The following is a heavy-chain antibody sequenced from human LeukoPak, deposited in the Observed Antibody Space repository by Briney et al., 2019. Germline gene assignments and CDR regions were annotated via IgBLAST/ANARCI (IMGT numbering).Heavy chain of an antibody. D-gene: IGHD1-7*01. J-gene: IGHJ5*02. V-gene: IGHV1-2*02. CDR3: ARDSLMAGTTIGFDP. CDR2: INPNSGGT. CDR1: GYTFTGYY. Sequence: ASVKVSCKASGYTFTGYYMHWVRQAPGQGLEWMGWINPNSGGTNYAQKFQGRVTMTRDTSISTAYMELSRLRSDDTAVYYCARDSLMAGTTIGFDPWGQGTLVTVSS.